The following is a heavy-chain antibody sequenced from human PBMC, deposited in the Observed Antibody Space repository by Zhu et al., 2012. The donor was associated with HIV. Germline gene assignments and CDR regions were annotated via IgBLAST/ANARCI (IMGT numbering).Heavy chain of an antibody. CDR3: ARGGRFGYCSGGSCYRDDAFDI. CDR1: GGSISSYY. D-gene: IGHD2-15*01. J-gene: IGHJ3*02. Sequence: QVQLQESGPGLVKPSETLSLTCTVSGGSISSYYWSWIRQPPGKGLEWIGYIYTSGSTNYNPSLKSRVTISVDTSKNQFSLKLNSVTAADTAVYYCARGGRFGYCSGGSCYRDDAFDIVGPRDKWSPSLQ. V-gene: IGHV4-4*09. CDR2: IYTSGST.